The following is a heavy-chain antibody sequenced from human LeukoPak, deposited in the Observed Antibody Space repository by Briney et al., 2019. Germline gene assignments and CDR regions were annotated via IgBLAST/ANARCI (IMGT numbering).Heavy chain of an antibody. CDR1: GFTFSHYC. CDR3: GRDFRYGMDV. J-gene: IGHJ6*02. V-gene: IGHV3-74*01. Sequence: PGGSLRLSCAASGFTFSHYCMYWVRQAPGKGLVWVSRINQDGSATSYADFVKGRFTISRDNAKNTLYLQMNSLRAEDTAVCYCGRDFRYGMDVWGQGTTVTVSS. CDR2: INQDGSAT.